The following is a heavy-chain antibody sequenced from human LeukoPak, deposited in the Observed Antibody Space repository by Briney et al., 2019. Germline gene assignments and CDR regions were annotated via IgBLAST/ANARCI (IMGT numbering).Heavy chain of an antibody. CDR2: IIPILGIA. Sequence: SVNVFCRSSGGTFSSYAISWVRQARGQALEWMGRIIPILGIADYAQKFQGRGTITADKSTRTAYMELSSLRSEDTAVYYCARDSDYGSGTIWGQGTLVTVSS. V-gene: IGHV1-69*04. D-gene: IGHD3-10*01. CDR1: GGTFSSYA. J-gene: IGHJ4*02. CDR3: ARDSDYGSGTI.